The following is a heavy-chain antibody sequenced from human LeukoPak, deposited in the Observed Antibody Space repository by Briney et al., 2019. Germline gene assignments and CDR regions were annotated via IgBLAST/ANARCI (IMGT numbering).Heavy chain of an antibody. J-gene: IGHJ1*01. D-gene: IGHD3-22*01. CDR2: INHSGST. Sequence: SETLSLTCAVYGGSFSGYYWSWIRQPPGKGLEWIGEINHSGSTNYNPSLKSRVTISVDTSKNQFSLKLSSVTAADTAVYYCARLISSGYYFTLAEYFQHWGQGTLVTVSS. CDR1: GGSFSGYY. V-gene: IGHV4-34*01. CDR3: ARLISSGYYFTLAEYFQH.